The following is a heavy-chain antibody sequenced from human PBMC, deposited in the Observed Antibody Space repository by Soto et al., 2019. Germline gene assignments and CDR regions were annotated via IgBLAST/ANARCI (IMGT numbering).Heavy chain of an antibody. V-gene: IGHV3-74*01. D-gene: IGHD1-26*01. J-gene: IGHJ4*02. Sequence: EVQLVESGGGLVQPGGSLRLSCAASGFTFSSYWMHWVRQAPGKGLVWVSRINSDGSSTSYADSVKGRFTISRDNAKNTLYLQMNSLRAEDTAVYYCAGEEIGSDPYFDYWGQGTLVTVSS. CDR2: INSDGSST. CDR3: AGEEIGSDPYFDY. CDR1: GFTFSSYW.